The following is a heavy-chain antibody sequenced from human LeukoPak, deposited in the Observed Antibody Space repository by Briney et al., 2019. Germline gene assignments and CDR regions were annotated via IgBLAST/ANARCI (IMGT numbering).Heavy chain of an antibody. CDR2: ISFGSSII. D-gene: IGHD6-19*01. J-gene: IGHJ4*02. Sequence: GGSLRLSCAASGFTLGTYSMSWVRQAPEKGLEWVSSISFGSSIIYYVDSVKGRFTISRDNAKNSLYLQMNSLRAEDTAVYFCARDSSGWYVAALAPAPCDYWGQGTLVTVSS. CDR3: ARDSSGWYVAALAPAPCDY. V-gene: IGHV3-21*01. CDR1: GFTLGTYS.